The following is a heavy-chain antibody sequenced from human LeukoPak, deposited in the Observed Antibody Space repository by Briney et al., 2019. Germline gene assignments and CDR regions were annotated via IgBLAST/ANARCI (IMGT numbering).Heavy chain of an antibody. Sequence: PGGFLRLSCAASGFTFSRYSMKWVRQAPGKGLEWVSSISSSSSYIYYADSVKGRFTISRDNAKNSLYLQMNSLRAEDTAVYYCARDRGFNGRHYWGQGTLVTVSS. D-gene: IGHD3-10*01. CDR3: ARDRGFNGRHY. CDR1: GFTFSRYS. CDR2: ISSSSSYI. V-gene: IGHV3-21*01. J-gene: IGHJ4*02.